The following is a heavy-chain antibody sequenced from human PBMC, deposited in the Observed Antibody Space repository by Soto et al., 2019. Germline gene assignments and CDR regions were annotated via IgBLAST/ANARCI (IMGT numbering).Heavy chain of an antibody. CDR1: GGSIRVTDYF. CDR3: ATASGWFDT. CDR2: IYHSGST. D-gene: IGHD7-27*01. J-gene: IGHJ5*02. V-gene: IGHV4-39*01. Sequence: SETLSLTCTISGGSIRVTDYFWGWIRQPPGKALEWIASIYHSGSTYYNPSLKSRVTMSVDTSNNQFALTLNSVTAADTAVYFSATASGWFDTCGQRKLVTVS.